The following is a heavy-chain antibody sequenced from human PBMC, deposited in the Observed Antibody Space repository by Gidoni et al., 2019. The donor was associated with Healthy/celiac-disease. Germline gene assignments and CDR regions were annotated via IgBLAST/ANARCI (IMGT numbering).Heavy chain of an antibody. CDR2: ISSSSSYI. CDR1: GFPFSSYS. D-gene: IGHD6-6*01. V-gene: IGHV3-21*01. J-gene: IGHJ4*02. CDR3: ARGELVGGCFDY. Sequence: EMQLVESGGGLVKPGGSLRLSCAASGFPFSSYSMNWVRQAPGKGLEWVSSISSSSSYIYYADSVKGRFTISRDNAKNSLYLQMNSLRAEDTAVYYCARGELVGGCFDYWGQGTLVTVSS.